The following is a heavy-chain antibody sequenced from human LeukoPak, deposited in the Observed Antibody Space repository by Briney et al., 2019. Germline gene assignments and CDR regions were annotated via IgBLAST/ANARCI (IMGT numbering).Heavy chain of an antibody. CDR3: ARHCAAGGNYYYGMDV. V-gene: IGHV5-51*01. CDR2: IYPGDSDT. D-gene: IGHD6-13*01. J-gene: IGHJ6*02. CDR1: GYSFTSYW. Sequence: GESLKISCKGSGYSFTSYWIGWVRQMPGKGLEWMGIIYPGDSDTRYSPSFQGQVTISADKSINTAYLQWSSLKASDTAIYYCARHCAAGGNYYYGMDVWGQGTTVTVSS.